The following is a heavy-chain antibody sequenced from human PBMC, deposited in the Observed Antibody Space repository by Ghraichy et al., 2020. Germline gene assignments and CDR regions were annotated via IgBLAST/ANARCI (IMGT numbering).Heavy chain of an antibody. V-gene: IGHV3-11*01. CDR2: IGSSGGMK. J-gene: IGHJ4*02. CDR1: GFSFSDYY. D-gene: IGHD6-25*01. Sequence: GGSLRLSCAASGFSFSDYYMSWIRQAPGKGLEWVSNIGSSGGMKSYADSVKGRFTISRDNAKNSLYLQINSLRAEDTALYYCARENEAAWGYFDYWGQGTVVTVSS. CDR3: ARENEAAWGYFDY.